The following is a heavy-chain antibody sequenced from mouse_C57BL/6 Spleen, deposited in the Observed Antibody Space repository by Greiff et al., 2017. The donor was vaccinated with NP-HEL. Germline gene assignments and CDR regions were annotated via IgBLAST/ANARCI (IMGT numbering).Heavy chain of an antibody. CDR3: ARDPSYGSRAWFAY. Sequence: EVQLVESGGGLVKPGGSLKLSCAASGFTFSSYAMSWVRQTPEKRLEWVATISDGGSYTYYPDNVKGRFTISRDNAKNNLYLQMSHLKSEDTAMYYCARDPSYGSRAWFAYWGQGTLVTVSA. V-gene: IGHV5-4*01. J-gene: IGHJ3*01. D-gene: IGHD1-1*01. CDR1: GFTFSSYA. CDR2: ISDGGSYT.